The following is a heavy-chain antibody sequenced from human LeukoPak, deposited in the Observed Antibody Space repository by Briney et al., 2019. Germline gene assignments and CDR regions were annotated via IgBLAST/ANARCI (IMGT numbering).Heavy chain of an antibody. Sequence: PGGSLRLSCGASGFTFSSHWMSWGRQAPGKGLEWVANMNQDGSEKYYVDSVKGRFTISRDNAKNSLYLQMNSLRAEDAAVYYCARARGMDVWGQGTTVTV. V-gene: IGHV3-7*05. CDR2: MNQDGSEK. J-gene: IGHJ6*02. CDR3: ARARGMDV. CDR1: GFTFSSHW.